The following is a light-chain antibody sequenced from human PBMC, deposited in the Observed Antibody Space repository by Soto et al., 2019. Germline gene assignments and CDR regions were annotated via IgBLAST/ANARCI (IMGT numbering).Light chain of an antibody. Sequence: EIVLTQSPGTLYLSPGERATLSCRASQSVNNNYLAWFQQKPGQAPRLLIHTASIRATAIPDRFSGSASGTEFALTISRLEPEDFAVYYCQQHSSSPWTFGQGTKVEIK. CDR1: QSVNNNY. V-gene: IGKV3-20*01. J-gene: IGKJ1*01. CDR3: QQHSSSPWT. CDR2: TAS.